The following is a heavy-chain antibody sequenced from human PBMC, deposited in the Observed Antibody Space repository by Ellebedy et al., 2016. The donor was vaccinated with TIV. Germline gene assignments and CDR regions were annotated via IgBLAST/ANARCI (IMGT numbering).Heavy chain of an antibody. CDR2: IYQDGSEK. J-gene: IGHJ5*02. V-gene: IGHV3-7*01. CDR3: ARRGAYGDYAVHINSCFDP. Sequence: GESLKISCAASGISFRSYWRTWVRQAPGKGLEWVANIYQDGSEKVYADSVKGRFTISRDNAKCSLYLQMDSLKAEDTAVYFCARRGAYGDYAVHINSCFDPWGQGTLVTVSS. D-gene: IGHD4-17*01. CDR1: GISFRSYW.